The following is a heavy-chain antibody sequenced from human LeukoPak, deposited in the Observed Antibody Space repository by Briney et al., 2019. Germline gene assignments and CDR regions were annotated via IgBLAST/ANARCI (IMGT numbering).Heavy chain of an antibody. CDR3: ARVRYCSGGSCYGLTDY. V-gene: IGHV4-34*01. J-gene: IGHJ4*02. Sequence: PSETLSLTCAVYGGSFSGYYWSWIRQPPGKGLEWIGEINQSGSTNYNPSLKSRVTRSVDTSKNQFSLKLSSVTAADTAVYYCARVRYCSGGSCYGLTDYWGQGTLVTVSS. D-gene: IGHD2-15*01. CDR1: GGSFSGYY. CDR2: INQSGST.